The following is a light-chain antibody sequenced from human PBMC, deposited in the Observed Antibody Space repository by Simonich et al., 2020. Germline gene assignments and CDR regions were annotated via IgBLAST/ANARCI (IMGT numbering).Light chain of an antibody. Sequence: SSELTQDPAVSVALGQTVRITCQGDSLRSYYASWYQQKPGHAPVLVIYGKNNRPSWSPDRFSGSSSGNTASLTITGAQAEDEADYYCNSRDSSGNHVVFGGGTKLTVL. CDR3: NSRDSSGNHVV. CDR1: SLRSYY. J-gene: IGLJ2*01. CDR2: GKN. V-gene: IGLV3-19*01.